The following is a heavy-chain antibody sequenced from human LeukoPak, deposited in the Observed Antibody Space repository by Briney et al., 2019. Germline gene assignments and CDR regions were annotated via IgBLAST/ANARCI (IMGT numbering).Heavy chain of an antibody. CDR3: ARRGSSGWYGSGYFDY. D-gene: IGHD6-19*01. J-gene: IGHJ4*02. V-gene: IGHV5-51*01. CDR2: IYPRDSDT. Sequence: GESLKIFCKTSGYSFRSYWIAWVRQRPGKGLEWMGMIYPRDSDTRYSPSVQGHVSMSADKSTGTAYLQWSSLKASDTAMYYCARRGSSGWYGSGYFDYWGQGTLVTVSS. CDR1: GYSFRSYW.